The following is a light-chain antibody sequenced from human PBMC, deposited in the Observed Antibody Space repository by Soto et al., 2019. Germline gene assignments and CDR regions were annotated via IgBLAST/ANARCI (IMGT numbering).Light chain of an antibody. CDR3: QSFDSTLSGYV. CDR2: GDS. CDR1: SSNIGAGYD. Sequence: QSALTQPPSVSGAPGQSVTISCTGSSSNIGAGYDVHWYQQLPGTAPKLLIYGDSNRPSGLPDRFSGYKSGPSASLAITGLQAEDEADYYCQSFDSTLSGYVFGLGPQVTVL. V-gene: IGLV1-40*01. J-gene: IGLJ1*01.